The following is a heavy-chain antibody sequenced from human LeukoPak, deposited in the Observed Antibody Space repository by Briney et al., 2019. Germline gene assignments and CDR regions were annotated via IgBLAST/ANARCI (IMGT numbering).Heavy chain of an antibody. D-gene: IGHD1-26*01. J-gene: IGHJ5*02. CDR3: ARHEYSGSYYGLSWFDP. V-gene: IGHV4-39*01. Sequence: SETLSLTCTVSGGSISSSGYYWGWIRQPPGRGLEWIASIYYSGSTYYNPPLKSRVTISVDTSKNQLSLKLSSLTAADTAVYYCARHEYSGSYYGLSWFDPWGQGTLVTVSS. CDR2: IYYSGST. CDR1: GGSISSSGYY.